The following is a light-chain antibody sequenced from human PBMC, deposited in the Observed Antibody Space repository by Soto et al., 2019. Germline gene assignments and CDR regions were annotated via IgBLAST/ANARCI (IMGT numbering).Light chain of an antibody. Sequence: EIVMTQSPDTLSVSPGESATLSCTASQSVSSNLAWYQQKPGQAPRLLIYGASTRAAGIPPRFGGSGSGTEFTLAITSLQSEDFAIYYCQQYSDWRPITFGQGTKLES. V-gene: IGKV3-15*01. CDR3: QQYSDWRPIT. CDR2: GAS. J-gene: IGKJ2*01. CDR1: QSVSSN.